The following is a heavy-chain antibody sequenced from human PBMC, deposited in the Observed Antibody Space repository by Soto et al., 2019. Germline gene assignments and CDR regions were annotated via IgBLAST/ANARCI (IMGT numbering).Heavy chain of an antibody. CDR2: ITPIFGTP. J-gene: IGHJ4*02. Sequence: QVQLVQSVAEVKKPGSSVKLSCKASRDSFSSYAISWVRQAPGHGLEWMGRITPIFGTPNYAQRVEGRVTIAADEGTSTANMELSSLRSDETAVYYCATGGNYYEPSALADWGQGTVVTVSS. CDR3: ATGGNYYEPSALAD. V-gene: IGHV1-69*01. CDR1: RDSFSSYA. D-gene: IGHD3-22*01.